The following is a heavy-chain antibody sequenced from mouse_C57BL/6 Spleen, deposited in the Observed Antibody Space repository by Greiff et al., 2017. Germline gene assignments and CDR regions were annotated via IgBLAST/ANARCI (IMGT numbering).Heavy chain of an antibody. J-gene: IGHJ3*01. CDR2: IHPNSGST. D-gene: IGHD1-1*01. Sequence: QVQLQQPGAELVKPGASVKLSCKASGYTFTSYWMHWVKQRPGQGLEWIGMIHPNSGSTNYNEKFKSKATLTVDTSSSTAYMQLSGLTSEDSAVXYCARYYGSSPLGFAYWGQGTLVTVSA. CDR1: GYTFTSYW. CDR3: ARYYGSSPLGFAY. V-gene: IGHV1-64*01.